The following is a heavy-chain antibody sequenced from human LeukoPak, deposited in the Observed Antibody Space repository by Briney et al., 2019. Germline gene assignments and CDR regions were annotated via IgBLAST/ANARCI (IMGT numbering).Heavy chain of an antibody. V-gene: IGHV1-69*04. CDR3: ARVSDYYGSGSPLAFDI. CDR2: IIPILGIA. D-gene: IGHD3-10*01. CDR1: GGTFSSYA. Sequence: ASVKVSCKASGGTFSSYAISWVRQAPGQGLEWMGRIIPILGIANYAQKFQGRVTITADKSTSTAYMELSSLRSEDTAVYYCARVSDYYGSGSPLAFDIWGQGTMVTVSS. J-gene: IGHJ3*02.